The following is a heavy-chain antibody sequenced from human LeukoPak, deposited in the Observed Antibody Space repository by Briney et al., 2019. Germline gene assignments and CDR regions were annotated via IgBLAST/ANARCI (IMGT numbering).Heavy chain of an antibody. CDR3: ASRWFGEPSDY. CDR1: GGSFSGYY. J-gene: IGHJ4*02. Sequence: SETLSLTCAVYGGSFSGYYWSWLRQPPGKGLEWIGEINHSGSTNYNPSLKSRVTISVDTSKNQFSLKLSSVTAAATAVYYCASRWFGEPSDYWGQGTLVTVSS. D-gene: IGHD3-10*01. CDR2: INHSGST. V-gene: IGHV4-34*01.